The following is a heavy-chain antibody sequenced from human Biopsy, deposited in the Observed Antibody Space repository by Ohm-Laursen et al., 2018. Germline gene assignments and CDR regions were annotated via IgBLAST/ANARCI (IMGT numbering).Heavy chain of an antibody. J-gene: IGHJ4*02. CDR1: GYTFTGYH. CDR2: IGPKSGGT. V-gene: IGHV1-2*02. CDR3: ALQSVAQMKNFDY. Sequence: ASVKVSCKASGYTFTGYHVHWVRQAPGQGLEWMGWIGPKSGGTNYAQKLQGSITMTKNTSMSTAYMEMSRLRSDDTAVYYCALQSVAQMKNFDYWGQGTLGTVSS. D-gene: IGHD6-19*01.